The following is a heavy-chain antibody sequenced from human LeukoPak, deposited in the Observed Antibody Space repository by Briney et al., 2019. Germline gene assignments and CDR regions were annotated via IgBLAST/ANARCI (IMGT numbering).Heavy chain of an antibody. V-gene: IGHV3-23*01. D-gene: IGHD6-19*01. J-gene: IGHJ5*02. CDR2: ISGSGGST. CDR3: AKERTRVAGGWT. CDR1: GFTFSNYG. Sequence: GGSLRLSFVASGFTFSNYGMSWVRQAPGKGLEWVSAISGSGGSTDYADSVKGRFTISRDNSKNTVYLQMNSLRTEDTAVYYCAKERTRVAGGWTWGQGTLVTVSS.